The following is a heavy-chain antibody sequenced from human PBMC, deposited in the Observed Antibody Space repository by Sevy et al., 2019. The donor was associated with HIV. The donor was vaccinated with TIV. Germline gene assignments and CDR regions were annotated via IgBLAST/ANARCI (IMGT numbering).Heavy chain of an antibody. CDR1: GFTFSSYA. CDR3: AKDRRRGDAFDI. Sequence: GGSLRLSCAASGFTFSSYAMSWVRQAPGKGLEWVSAISGSGGSTYYADSMKGRFTISRDNSKNTLYLQMNSLRAEDTAVYYCAKDRRRGDAFDIWGQGTMVTVSS. CDR2: ISGSGGST. V-gene: IGHV3-23*01. J-gene: IGHJ3*02.